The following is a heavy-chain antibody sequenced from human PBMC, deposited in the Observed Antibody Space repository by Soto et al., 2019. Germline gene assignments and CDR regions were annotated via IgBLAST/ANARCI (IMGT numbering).Heavy chain of an antibody. V-gene: IGHV4-30-2*01. J-gene: IGHJ4*02. CDR1: GGSISSGGYS. Sequence: QLQLQESGSGLVKPSQTLSLTCAVSGGSISSGGYSWSWIRQPPGKGLEWIGYIYHSGSTYYKPSLNSRVTISVDRSKNKFALKLSSVADADTAVYDCARYDPTEASLDYWGQGTLVTVSS. D-gene: IGHD2-8*01. CDR2: IYHSGST. CDR3: ARYDPTEASLDY.